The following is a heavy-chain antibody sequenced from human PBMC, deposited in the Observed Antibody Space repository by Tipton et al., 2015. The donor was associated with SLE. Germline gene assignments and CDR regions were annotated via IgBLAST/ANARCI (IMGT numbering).Heavy chain of an antibody. CDR3: ARALVTYYYYGMDV. Sequence: SLRLSCAASGFTFDDYGMSRVRQAPGKGLEWVSGINWNGGSTGYADSVKGRFTISRDNAKNSLYLQMNSLRAEDTALYYCARALVTYYYYGMDVWGQGTTVTVSS. CDR1: GFTFDDYG. CDR2: INWNGGST. J-gene: IGHJ6*02. V-gene: IGHV3-20*04. D-gene: IGHD3-10*01.